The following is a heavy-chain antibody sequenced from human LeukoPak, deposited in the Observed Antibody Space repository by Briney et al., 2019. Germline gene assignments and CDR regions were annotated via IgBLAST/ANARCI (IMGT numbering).Heavy chain of an antibody. CDR3: ARGHRSYVGGNYFDY. Sequence: ASVKVSCKASGGTFSSYAISWVRQAPGQGLEWMGGIIPIFGTASYAQKFQGRVTITADESTSTAYMELSSLRSEDTAVYYCARGHRSYVGGNYFDYWGQGTLVTVSS. V-gene: IGHV1-69*13. CDR1: GGTFSSYA. D-gene: IGHD1-26*01. CDR2: IIPIFGTA. J-gene: IGHJ4*02.